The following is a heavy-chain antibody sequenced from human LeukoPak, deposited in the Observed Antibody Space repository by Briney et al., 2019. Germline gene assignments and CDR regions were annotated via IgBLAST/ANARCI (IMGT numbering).Heavy chain of an antibody. D-gene: IGHD3-10*01. J-gene: IGHJ6*02. CDR1: GGSFSGYY. Sequence: SETLSLTCAVYGGSFSGYYWSWIRQPPGKGLEWIGEINHSGSTNYNPSLKSRVTISVDTSKNQFSLKLSSVTAADTAVYYCARGVRGVIIPWYYYYGMDVWGQGTTVTVSS. CDR2: INHSGST. CDR3: ARGVRGVIIPWYYYYGMDV. V-gene: IGHV4-34*01.